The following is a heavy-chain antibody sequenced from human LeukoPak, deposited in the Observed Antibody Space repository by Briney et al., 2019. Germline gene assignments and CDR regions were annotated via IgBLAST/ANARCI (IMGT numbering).Heavy chain of an antibody. D-gene: IGHD5-12*01. V-gene: IGHV3-53*01. J-gene: IGHJ4*02. CDR3: VRGRGYITDF. CDR2: ISADGTP. Sequence: GGSLRLSCTASGFTINNIYMHWIRQAPGKGLEWVSVISADGTPRYADSVKGRFTMSRDSPKNTLFLQMNNLRADATAVYYCVRGRGYITDFRGQGTLVTVSS. CDR1: GFTINNIY.